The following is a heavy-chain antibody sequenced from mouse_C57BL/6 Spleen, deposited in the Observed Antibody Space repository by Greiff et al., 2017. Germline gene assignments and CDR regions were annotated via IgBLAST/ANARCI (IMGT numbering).Heavy chain of an antibody. D-gene: IGHD1-1*01. J-gene: IGHJ2*01. V-gene: IGHV1-52*01. CDR1: GYTFTSYW. CDR3: ARGGYGSSPRYFDY. CDR2: IDPSDSET. Sequence: QVQLQQPGAELVRPGSSVKLSCKASGYTFTSYWMHWVKQRPIQGLEWIGNIDPSDSETHYNQKFKDKATLTVDKSSSTAYMPLSSLTSEDSAVYYCARGGYGSSPRYFDYWGQGTTLTVSS.